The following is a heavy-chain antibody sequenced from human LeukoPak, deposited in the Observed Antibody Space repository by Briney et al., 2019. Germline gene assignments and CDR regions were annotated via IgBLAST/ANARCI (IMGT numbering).Heavy chain of an antibody. Sequence: SETLSLTCTVSGGSISSGGYYWSWIRQHPGKGLEWIGYIYYSGSTYYNSSLKSRVTMSIDTSKNQFSLKLSSVTAADTAVYYCARGEYGDGAFFDYWGQGTLVTVSS. CDR3: ARGEYGDGAFFDY. CDR2: IYYSGST. D-gene: IGHD4-17*01. CDR1: GGSISSGGYY. V-gene: IGHV4-31*03. J-gene: IGHJ4*02.